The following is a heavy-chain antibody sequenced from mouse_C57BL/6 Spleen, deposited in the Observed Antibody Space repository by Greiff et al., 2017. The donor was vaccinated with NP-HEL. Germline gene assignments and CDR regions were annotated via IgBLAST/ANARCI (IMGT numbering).Heavy chain of an antibody. CDR1: GYTFTSYW. D-gene: IGHD4-1*01. Sequence: VQLQQSGAELVRPGSSVKLSCKASGYTFTSYWMHWVKQRPIQGLEWIGNIDPSDSETHYNQKFKDKATLPVDKSSSTAYMQVSSLTSEDSAVYYGARDWDVAWFAYWGQGTLVTVSA. J-gene: IGHJ3*01. CDR2: IDPSDSET. CDR3: ARDWDVAWFAY. V-gene: IGHV1-52*01.